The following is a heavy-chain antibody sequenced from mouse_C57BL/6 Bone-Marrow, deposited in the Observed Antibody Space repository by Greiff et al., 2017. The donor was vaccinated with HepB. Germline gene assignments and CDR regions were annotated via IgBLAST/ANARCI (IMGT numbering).Heavy chain of an antibody. CDR2: IYPYNGVS. CDR1: GYSFTGYY. Sequence: EVQLQESGPELVKPGASVKISCKASGYSFTGYYMHWVKQTHGNILDWIGYIYPYNGVSSYNHKFKGKATLTVDKSSSTAYMELSSLTSETSAVYYCARRFNTVVEDYFDYWGQGTTLTVSS. D-gene: IGHD1-1*01. CDR3: ARRFNTVVEDYFDY. J-gene: IGHJ2*01. V-gene: IGHV1-31*01.